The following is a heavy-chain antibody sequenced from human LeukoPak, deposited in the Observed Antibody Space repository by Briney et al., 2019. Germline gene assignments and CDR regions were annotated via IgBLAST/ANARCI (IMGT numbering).Heavy chain of an antibody. D-gene: IGHD3-22*01. CDR3: AIHPSDSSGYFSY. CDR2: IDTKTGNP. Sequence: VASVKVSCKASGYTFSSCAINWVRQAPGQGLEYMGWIDTKTGNPTYAQGFTGRFVFSLDTSVSTAYLQISSPKAEDTAVYYCAIHPSDSSGYFSYWGQGALVTVSS. V-gene: IGHV7-4-1*02. CDR1: GYTFSSCA. J-gene: IGHJ4*02.